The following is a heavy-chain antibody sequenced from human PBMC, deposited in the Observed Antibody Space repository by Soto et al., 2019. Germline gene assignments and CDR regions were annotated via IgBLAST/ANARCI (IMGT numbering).Heavy chain of an antibody. J-gene: IGHJ6*02. CDR3: AKDIRYYYYGMDV. CDR1: GFTVDDYA. CDR2: ISWNSGSI. Sequence: EVQLVESGGGLVQPGRSLRLSGAASGFTVDDYAMHWVRQAPGKGLEWVSGISWNSGSIGYADSVKGRFTISRDNAKNSLYLQMNSLRAEDTALYYCAKDIRYYYYGMDVWGQGTTVTVSS. D-gene: IGHD4-17*01. V-gene: IGHV3-9*01.